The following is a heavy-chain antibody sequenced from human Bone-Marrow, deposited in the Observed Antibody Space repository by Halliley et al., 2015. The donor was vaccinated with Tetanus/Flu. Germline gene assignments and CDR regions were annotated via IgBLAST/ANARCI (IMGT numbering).Heavy chain of an antibody. J-gene: IGHJ4*02. D-gene: IGHD6-19*01. Sequence: EGVAVIWYDGSNEYYADSVKGRFTISRDNSENTLYLQMNSLRVEDTAVYYCVTSSAWYNFDFWGQGTLVTVSS. CDR2: IWYDGSNE. CDR3: VTSSAWYNFDF. V-gene: IGHV3-33*01.